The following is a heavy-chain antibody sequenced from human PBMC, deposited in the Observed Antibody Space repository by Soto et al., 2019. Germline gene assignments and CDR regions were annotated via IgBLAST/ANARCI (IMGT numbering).Heavy chain of an antibody. CDR3: AKQRRTTVTTLFDY. CDR2: ISYVGSNK. Sequence: QVQLVESGGGVVHPGRSLRLSCAASGFTFSSYGMHWVRQAPGKGLEWVAVISYVGSNKYYADYVKGRFTISRDNSKNTLYLKMNSLRAEDTAVYYCAKQRRTTVTTLFDYWGQGTLVTVSS. D-gene: IGHD4-17*01. J-gene: IGHJ4*02. V-gene: IGHV3-30*18. CDR1: GFTFSSYG.